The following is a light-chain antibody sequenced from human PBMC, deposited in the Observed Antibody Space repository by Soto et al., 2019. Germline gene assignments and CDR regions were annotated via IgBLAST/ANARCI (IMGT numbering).Light chain of an antibody. CDR2: GAS. CDR1: QSVSSSY. Sequence: EIVLTQSPGTLSLSPGERATLSCRASQSVSSSYLAWYQQKPVQAPRLLIYGASSRATGIPDRFSGSGSGTDFTLTISRLEPEDFAVYYCQQYGSSPPEWTFGQGTKV. V-gene: IGKV3-20*01. J-gene: IGKJ1*01. CDR3: QQYGSSPPEWT.